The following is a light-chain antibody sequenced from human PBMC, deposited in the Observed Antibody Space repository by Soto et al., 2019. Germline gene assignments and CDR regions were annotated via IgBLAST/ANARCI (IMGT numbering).Light chain of an antibody. Sequence: EIVLTQSPGTLSLSPGERATLSCRASQSLNARYLAWYQVKPGQAPRLLFYGASVRATGIPDRFTGSGSGTDFTLTITSLQSEDFAVYYCQQFSSYPLTFGGGTKVDIK. CDR1: QSLNARY. J-gene: IGKJ4*01. CDR3: QQFSSYPLT. V-gene: IGKV3-20*01. CDR2: GAS.